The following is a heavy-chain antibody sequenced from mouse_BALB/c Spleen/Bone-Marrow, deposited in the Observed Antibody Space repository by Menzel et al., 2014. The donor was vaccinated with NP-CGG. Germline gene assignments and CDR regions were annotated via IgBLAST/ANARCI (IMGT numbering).Heavy chain of an antibody. J-gene: IGHJ2*01. CDR2: IDPFNGGT. D-gene: IGHD4-1*01. V-gene: IGHV1S135*01. Sequence: VHVKQSGPELMKPGASVKISCKASGYSFTSYYMHWVKQSHGKSLEWIGYIDPFNGGTSYNQKFKGKATLTVDKSSITAYMHLISLTSEDSAVYYCARNWDFGYWGQGTTLTVSS. CDR1: GYSFTSYY. CDR3: ARNWDFGY.